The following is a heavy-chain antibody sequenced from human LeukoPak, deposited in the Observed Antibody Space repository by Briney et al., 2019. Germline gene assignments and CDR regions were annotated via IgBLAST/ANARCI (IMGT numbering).Heavy chain of an antibody. V-gene: IGHV1-2*02. Sequence: SSVKVSCKPSLYTLTGYYMQLVRQAPGHKREWIGGINPKRVGTNHIQKFPRRGTMTRATCISTAYMELNRLRSDETAVYYCAREVVEDNGYSYGLDYWGEGTLVTVSS. J-gene: IGHJ4*02. CDR3: AREVVEDNGYSYGLDY. CDR1: LYTLTGYY. CDR2: INPKRVGT. D-gene: IGHD5-18*01.